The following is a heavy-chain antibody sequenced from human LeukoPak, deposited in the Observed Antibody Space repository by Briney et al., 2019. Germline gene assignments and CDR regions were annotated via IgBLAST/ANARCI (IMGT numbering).Heavy chain of an antibody. CDR1: GFTFSNYA. J-gene: IGHJ4*02. Sequence: GGSLRLSCAASGFTFSNYAMSWVRQAPGTGLEGVSTISDSGGRTYYADSVKGRFTISRATSKHTLYLPMNSLKVQPPALHYFSKVLSWAKSGWPHGFDYWGQGTLVTVSS. D-gene: IGHD6-19*01. CDR2: ISDSGGRT. V-gene: IGHV3-23*01. CDR3: SKVLSWAKSGWPHGFDY.